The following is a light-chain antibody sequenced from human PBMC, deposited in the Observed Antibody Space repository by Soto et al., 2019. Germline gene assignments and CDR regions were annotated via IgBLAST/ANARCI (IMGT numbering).Light chain of an antibody. V-gene: IGLV2-14*01. Sequence: QSVLTQPASVSGSPGQSITISCTGTSSDVGGYNYVSWYQQHPGKAPKLMIYDVSNRPSGVSNRFSGSKSGNTASLTISGLQAEDAADHYCSSYTCSSTLVFGTGTKVTVL. CDR2: DVS. CDR1: SSDVGGYNY. CDR3: SSYTCSSTLV. J-gene: IGLJ1*01.